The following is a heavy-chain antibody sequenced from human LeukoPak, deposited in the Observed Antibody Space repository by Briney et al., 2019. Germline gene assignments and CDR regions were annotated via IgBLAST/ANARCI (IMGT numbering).Heavy chain of an antibody. CDR3: AKDPSGVEVPAGTDY. D-gene: IGHD2-2*01. J-gene: IGHJ4*02. CDR2: ISGSGGST. CDR1: GFTVSSNY. V-gene: IGHV3-23*01. Sequence: PGGSLRLSCAASGFTVSSNYMSWVRQAPGKGLEWVSAISGSGGSTYYADSVKGRFTISRDNSKNTLYLQMNSLRAEDTAVYYCAKDPSGVEVPAGTDYWGQGTLVTVSS.